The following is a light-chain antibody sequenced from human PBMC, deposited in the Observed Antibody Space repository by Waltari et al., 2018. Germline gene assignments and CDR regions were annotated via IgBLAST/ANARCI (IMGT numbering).Light chain of an antibody. CDR2: VAS. CDR1: QNIGTS. Sequence: DIQMTKSPSFLSASVGDTTTITCRARQNIGTSLAWYQQKPGEAPKLLVFVASRLQGGVPSRFSGNGSGTDFSLTIRSLQPEDFATYYCQEFYGSLSRTFGGGTKVDIK. V-gene: IGKV1-NL1*01. CDR3: QEFYGSLSRT. J-gene: IGKJ4*01.